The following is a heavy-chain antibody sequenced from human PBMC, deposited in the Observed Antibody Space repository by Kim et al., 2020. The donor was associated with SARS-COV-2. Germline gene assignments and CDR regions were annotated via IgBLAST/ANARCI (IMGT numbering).Heavy chain of an antibody. CDR1: GGSISSYY. V-gene: IGHV4-59*13. Sequence: SETLSLTCPVSGGSISSYYWSCIRQPPGKGLEWIGYIYYRGSTNYNPSLKSRVTISVDTSKNQFSLKLSSVTAADTAVYYCARSQYYYDSSGVDYWGQGTLVTVSS. CDR3: ARSQYYYDSSGVDY. CDR2: IYYRGST. J-gene: IGHJ4*02. D-gene: IGHD3-22*01.